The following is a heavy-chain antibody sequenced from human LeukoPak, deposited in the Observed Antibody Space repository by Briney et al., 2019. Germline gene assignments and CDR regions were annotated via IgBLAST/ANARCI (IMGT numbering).Heavy chain of an antibody. Sequence: GGSLRLSCAASGFTFSSYAMHWVRQAPGKGLEWVAVISYDGSNKYYADSVKGRFTISRDNSKNTLYLQMNSLRAEDTAVYYCARSPKAVAGKPSAYWGQGTLVTVSS. J-gene: IGHJ4*02. V-gene: IGHV3-30*04. CDR3: ARSPKAVAGKPSAY. CDR2: ISYDGSNK. CDR1: GFTFSSYA. D-gene: IGHD6-19*01.